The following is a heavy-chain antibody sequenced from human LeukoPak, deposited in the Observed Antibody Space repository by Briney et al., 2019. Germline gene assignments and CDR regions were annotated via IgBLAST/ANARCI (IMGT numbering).Heavy chain of an antibody. CDR3: ARDPYSSGWYDY. CDR1: GGSISSGSYY. D-gene: IGHD6-19*01. Sequence: KPSETLSLTCTVSGGSISSGSYYWSWIRQPAGKGLEWIGRIYTSGSTNYNPSLKSRVTISVDTSKNQFSLKLSSVTAADTAVYYCARDPYSSGWYDYWGQGTLVTVSS. V-gene: IGHV4-61*02. CDR2: IYTSGST. J-gene: IGHJ4*02.